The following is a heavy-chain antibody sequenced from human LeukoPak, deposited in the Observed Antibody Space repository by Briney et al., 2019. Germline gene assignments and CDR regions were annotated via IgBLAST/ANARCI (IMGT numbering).Heavy chain of an antibody. D-gene: IGHD3-10*01. Sequence: GGSLRLSCAASGFIFNTYAMSWVRQAPGKGLEWVSTTRGSGESTHYADSVQGRFTISRDNSLYTVYLQMDSLRGDDTAVYYCAKDRISYTTSPGELSHWGQGTLVTVS. J-gene: IGHJ4*02. CDR1: GFIFNTYA. CDR2: TRGSGEST. V-gene: IGHV3-23*01. CDR3: AKDRISYTTSPGELSH.